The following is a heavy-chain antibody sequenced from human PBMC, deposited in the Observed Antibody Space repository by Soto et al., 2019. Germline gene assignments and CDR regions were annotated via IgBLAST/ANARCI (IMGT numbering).Heavy chain of an antibody. J-gene: IGHJ4*02. CDR2: IKNKVDGGTT. Sequence: EVQLVESGGGLVKPGGSLRLSCAASRFTFSNAWMSWVRQAPGKGLEWVGRIKNKVDGGTTDYAAPVKGRFTISRDDSKNTLYLQMNSLKTEDTAVYYCTTDDPINKYWGQGTLVTVSS. CDR1: RFTFSNAW. V-gene: IGHV3-15*01. CDR3: TTDDPINKY.